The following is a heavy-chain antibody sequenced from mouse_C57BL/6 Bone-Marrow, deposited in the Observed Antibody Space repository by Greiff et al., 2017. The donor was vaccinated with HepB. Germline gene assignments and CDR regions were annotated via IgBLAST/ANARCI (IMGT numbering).Heavy chain of an antibody. V-gene: IGHV1-81*01. D-gene: IGHD2-4*01. CDR1: GYTFTSYG. Sequence: VHLVESGAELARPGASVKLSCKASGYTFTSYGISWVKQRTGQGLEWIGEIYPRSGNTYYNEKFKGKATLTADKSSSTAYMELRSLTSEYSAVYFCAREIQLRPYYFDYWGQGTTLTVSS. CDR3: AREIQLRPYYFDY. J-gene: IGHJ2*01. CDR2: IYPRSGNT.